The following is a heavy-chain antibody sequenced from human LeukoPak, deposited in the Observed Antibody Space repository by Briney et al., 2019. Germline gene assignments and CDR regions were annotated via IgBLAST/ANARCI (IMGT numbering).Heavy chain of an antibody. D-gene: IGHD1-26*01. CDR2: ISYDGSNK. CDR3: AKPSPSGSYGY. CDR1: GFTFSSYG. V-gene: IGHV3-30*18. J-gene: IGHJ4*02. Sequence: GGSLRLSCAASGFTFSSYGMHWVRQAPGEGLEWVAVISYDGSNKYYADSVKGRFTISRDNSKNTLYLQMNSLRAEDTAVYYCAKPSPSGSYGYWGQGTLVTVSS.